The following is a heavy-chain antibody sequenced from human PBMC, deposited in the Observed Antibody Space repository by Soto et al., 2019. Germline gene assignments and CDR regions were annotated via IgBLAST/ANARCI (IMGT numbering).Heavy chain of an antibody. CDR1: GGTFSSYT. J-gene: IGHJ4*02. CDR3: GSEMCSSSSCYLPHDD. V-gene: IGHV1-69*02. Sequence: QVKLVQSGDEVKKPGSSVKVSCKASGGTFSSYTISGVGQAPAQGSEWMGRIIPILGIANYAQKFQGRVTIAADKSTSTSYMELSSLRSEDTAVYCGGSEMCSSSSCYLPHDDWGQGTLVTVSS. D-gene: IGHD2-2*01. CDR2: IIPILGIA.